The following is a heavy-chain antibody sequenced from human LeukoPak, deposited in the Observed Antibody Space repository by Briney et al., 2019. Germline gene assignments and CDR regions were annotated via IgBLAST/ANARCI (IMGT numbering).Heavy chain of an antibody. J-gene: IGHJ5*02. CDR1: GGSVSSGSYY. V-gene: IGHV4-39*01. D-gene: IGHD2-2*01. CDR3: ARWGGYCSSTSCYAYNWFDP. Sequence: ETLSLTCTVSGGSVSSGSYYWGWIRQPPGKGLEWIGSIYYSGSTYYNPSLKSRVTISVDTSKDQFSLKLSSVTAADTAVYYCARWGGYCSSTSCYAYNWFDPWGQGTLVTVSS. CDR2: IYYSGST.